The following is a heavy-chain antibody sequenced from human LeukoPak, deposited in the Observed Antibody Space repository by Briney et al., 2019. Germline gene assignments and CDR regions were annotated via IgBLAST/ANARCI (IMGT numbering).Heavy chain of an antibody. V-gene: IGHV4-30-4*01. J-gene: IGHJ4*02. D-gene: IGHD2-21*02. CDR3: ARYPYLAYCGGDCSDY. CDR1: GGSISSGDYY. CDR2: IYYSGST. Sequence: PSETLSLTCTVSGGSISSGDYYWSWIRQPPGKGLEWIGYIYYSGSTYYNPSLKSRVTISVDTSKNQFSLKLSSVTAADTAVYYCARYPYLAYCGGDCSDYWGQGTLVTVSS.